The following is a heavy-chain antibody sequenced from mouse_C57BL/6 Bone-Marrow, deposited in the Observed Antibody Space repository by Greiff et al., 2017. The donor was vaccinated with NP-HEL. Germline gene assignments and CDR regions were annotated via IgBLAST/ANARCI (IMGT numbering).Heavy chain of an antibody. J-gene: IGHJ4*01. CDR2: ISSGSSTI. V-gene: IGHV5-17*01. CDR3: ASTAQDYYAMDY. CDR1: GFTFSDYG. Sequence: EVQLVESGGGLVKPGGSLKLSCAASGFTFSDYGMHWVRQAPEKGLEWVAYISSGSSTIYYADTVKGRFTISRDNAKNTLFLQMTSLRSEDTAMYYCASTAQDYYAMDYWGQGTSVTVSS. D-gene: IGHD3-2*02.